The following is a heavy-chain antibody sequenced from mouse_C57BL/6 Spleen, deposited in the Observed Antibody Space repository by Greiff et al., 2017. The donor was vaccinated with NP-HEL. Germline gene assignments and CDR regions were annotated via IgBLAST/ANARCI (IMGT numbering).Heavy chain of an antibody. J-gene: IGHJ2*01. CDR1: GYTFTSYW. D-gene: IGHD3-2*02. CDR2: IDPSDSYT. V-gene: IGHV1-50*01. CDR3: VKTAQATYYFDY. Sequence: VQLQQPGAELVKPGASVKLSCKASGYTFTSYWMQWVKQRPGQGLEWIGEIDPSDSYTNYNQKFKGKATLTVDTSSSTAYMQLSSLTSEDSAVYYCVKTAQATYYFDYWGQGTTLTVSS.